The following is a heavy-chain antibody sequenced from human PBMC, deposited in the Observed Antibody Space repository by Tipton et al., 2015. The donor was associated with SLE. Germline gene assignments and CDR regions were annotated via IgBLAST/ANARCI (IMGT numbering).Heavy chain of an antibody. J-gene: IGHJ3*02. V-gene: IGHV4-34*01. CDR2: INHSGST. Sequence: TLSLTCAVYGGSFSGYYWSWIRQPPGKGLEWIGEINHSGSTNYNPSLKSRVTISVDTSKNQFSLKLSSVTAADTAVYYCASQYCGGDCYSDDAFDIWGQGTMVTVSS. CDR3: ASQYCGGDCYSDDAFDI. D-gene: IGHD2-21*01. CDR1: GGSFSGYY.